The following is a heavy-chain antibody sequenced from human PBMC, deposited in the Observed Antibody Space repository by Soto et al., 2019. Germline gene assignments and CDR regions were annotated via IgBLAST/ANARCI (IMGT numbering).Heavy chain of an antibody. CDR2: VYYRGRS. CDR3: VSQRTTVPTQAYFDY. Sequence: SETLSLTCTVSGGSVTNSSYYWGWSRQSPGKGLEWIGSVYYRGRSYSKSSVKSRVTISVDTSKNRFSLSLNSVTASDTAVYFCVSQRTTVPTQAYFDYWGPGALVTVSS. CDR1: GGSVTNSSYY. V-gene: IGHV4-39*01. J-gene: IGHJ4*02. D-gene: IGHD4-17*01.